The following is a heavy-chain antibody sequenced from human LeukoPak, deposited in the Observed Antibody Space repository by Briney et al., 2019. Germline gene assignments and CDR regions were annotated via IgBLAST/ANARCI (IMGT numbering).Heavy chain of an antibody. V-gene: IGHV4-59*12. CDR2: IYYSGST. CDR3: ARDVGTTGWYTFDY. D-gene: IGHD6-19*01. Sequence: PSETLSLTCTVSGGSISSYYWSWIRQPPGKGLEWIGYIYYSGSTNYNPSLKSRVTISVDTSKNQFSLHLYSVTPEDTAVYYCARDVGTTGWYTFDYWGQGILVTVSS. CDR1: GGSISSYY. J-gene: IGHJ4*02.